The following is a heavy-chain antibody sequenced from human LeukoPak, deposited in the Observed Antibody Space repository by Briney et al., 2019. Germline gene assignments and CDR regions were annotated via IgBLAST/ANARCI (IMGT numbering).Heavy chain of an antibody. CDR2: IYPGDSDT. CDR3: ARHGVQGIVVVTASFDY. Sequence: GESLKISCRGSGYTFTNYWIGWVRQMPGKGLEWMGIIYPGDSDTGYSPSFQGQVTISADKSISTAYLQWRSLKASDTAMYYCARHGVQGIVVVTASFDYWGQGTLVTVSS. D-gene: IGHD2-21*02. CDR1: GYTFTNYW. V-gene: IGHV5-51*01. J-gene: IGHJ4*02.